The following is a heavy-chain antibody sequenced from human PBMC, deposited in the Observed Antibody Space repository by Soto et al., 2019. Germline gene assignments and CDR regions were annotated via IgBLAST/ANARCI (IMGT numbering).Heavy chain of an antibody. CDR3: VILYSSGWSYYGMDF. J-gene: IGHJ6*02. D-gene: IGHD6-19*01. CDR1: GFTVVNNY. V-gene: IGHV3-66*01. CDR2: IYSGGST. Sequence: PGGSLRLSYIVSGFTVVNNYMSWVRQAPGKGLEWVTVIYSGGSTYYADSVKGRFTISRDNSKNTVYLQMNSLRTEDTAVYYCVILYSSGWSYYGMDFLGQGTTFSISS.